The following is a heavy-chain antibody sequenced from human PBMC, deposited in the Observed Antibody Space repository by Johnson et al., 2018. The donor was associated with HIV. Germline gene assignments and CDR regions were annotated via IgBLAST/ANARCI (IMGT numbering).Heavy chain of an antibody. CDR2: ISWNSGSI. Sequence: VQLVESGGGVVQPGRSLRLSCAASGFTFDDYAMHWVRQAPGKGLEWVSCISWNSGSIGYADSVKGRFTISRDNAKNSLYLQMNSLRAGDTAVYYCARANRGRNDAFDIWGQGTMVTVSS. J-gene: IGHJ3*02. CDR3: ARANRGRNDAFDI. D-gene: IGHD2-15*01. V-gene: IGHV3-9*01. CDR1: GFTFDDYA.